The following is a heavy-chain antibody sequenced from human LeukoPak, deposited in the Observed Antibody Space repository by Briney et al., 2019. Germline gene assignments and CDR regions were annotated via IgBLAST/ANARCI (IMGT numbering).Heavy chain of an antibody. CDR2: IWNDGSKK. CDR3: GRDSLGGDY. Sequence: GRSLRPSCAASGFSFSTFGMHWARRAPGKGLEWVAVIWNDGSKKFAESVKGRFTISRDNSQNTLYLQMNRLRAEDTAVYYCGRDSLGGDYWGQGTLVAVSS. D-gene: IGHD3-16*01. CDR1: GFSFSTFG. V-gene: IGHV3-33*08. J-gene: IGHJ4*02.